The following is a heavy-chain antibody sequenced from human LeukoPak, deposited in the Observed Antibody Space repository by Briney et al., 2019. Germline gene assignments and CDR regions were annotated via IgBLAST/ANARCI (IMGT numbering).Heavy chain of an antibody. Sequence: SVKVSCTASGGTFSSYAISWVRQAPGQGLEWMGGIIPIFGTANYAQKFQGRVTITADESTSTAYMELSSLRSEDTAVYYCARDPQGDYYGSGGPYFDYWGQGTLVTVSS. CDR1: GGTFSSYA. CDR3: ARDPQGDYYGSGGPYFDY. J-gene: IGHJ4*02. V-gene: IGHV1-69*01. D-gene: IGHD3-10*01. CDR2: IIPIFGTA.